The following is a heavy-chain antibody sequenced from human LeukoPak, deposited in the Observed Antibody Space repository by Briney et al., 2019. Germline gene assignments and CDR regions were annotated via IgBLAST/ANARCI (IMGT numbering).Heavy chain of an antibody. V-gene: IGHV4-30-4*01. J-gene: IGHJ5*02. CDR3: ARPYYYDSRIDP. Sequence: PSQTLSLTCTVSGVSISSGDYGWRWLRQPPGKGLEWIAYMYYSGSTYYNPSLKSRVTMSADTSNNQLSLKLSSVTAADTAVYYCARPYYYDSRIDPWGQGILVTVSS. CDR2: MYYSGST. D-gene: IGHD3-22*01. CDR1: GVSISSGDYG.